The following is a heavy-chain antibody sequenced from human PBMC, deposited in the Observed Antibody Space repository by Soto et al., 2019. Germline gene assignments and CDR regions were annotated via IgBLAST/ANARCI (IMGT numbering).Heavy chain of an antibody. Sequence: ASVKVSCKASGGTFSSYAISWVRQAPGQGLEWMGGIIPIFGTANYAQKFQGRVTITADKSTSTAYMELSSLRSEDTAVYYCARDKVRVGYCSSTSCLPYYGMDVWGQGTTVTVSS. CDR1: GGTFSSYA. CDR2: IIPIFGTA. J-gene: IGHJ6*02. V-gene: IGHV1-69*06. D-gene: IGHD2-2*01. CDR3: ARDKVRVGYCSSTSCLPYYGMDV.